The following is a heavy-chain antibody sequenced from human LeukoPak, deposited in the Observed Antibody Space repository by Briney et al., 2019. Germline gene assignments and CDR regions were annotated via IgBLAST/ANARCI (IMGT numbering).Heavy chain of an antibody. J-gene: IGHJ4*02. CDR1: GFTFSNYG. CDR2: ISSDGNTE. D-gene: IGHD3-9*01. Sequence: GGSLRLSCGGSGFTFSNYGIHWVRQAPGKGLEWVAVISSDGNTEYYADSVKGRFTISRDNSKNTLYLQMNSLRAEDTAVYYCAKDLSSWGYDILTGYYPPLDYWGQGTLVTVSS. V-gene: IGHV3-30*18. CDR3: AKDLSSWGYDILTGYYPPLDY.